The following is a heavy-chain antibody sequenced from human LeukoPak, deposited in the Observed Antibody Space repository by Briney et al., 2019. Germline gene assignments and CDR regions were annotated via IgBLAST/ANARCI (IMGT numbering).Heavy chain of an antibody. CDR2: IKSKTDGGTT. J-gene: IGHJ6*04. D-gene: IGHD2-21*01. CDR3: TTGVMVSSYYYYGMDV. V-gene: IGHV3-15*01. CDR1: GFTFSNAW. Sequence: PGGSLRLSCAASGFTFSNAWMSWVRQAPGKGLEWVGRIKSKTDGGTTDYAAPVKGRFTISRDDSKNTLYLQMNSLETEDTAVYYCTTGVMVSSYYYYGMDVWGKGTTVTVSS.